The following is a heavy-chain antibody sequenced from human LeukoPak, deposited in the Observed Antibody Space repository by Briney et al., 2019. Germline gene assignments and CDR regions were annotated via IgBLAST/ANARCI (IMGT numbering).Heavy chain of an antibody. D-gene: IGHD3-22*01. CDR3: TKGHYSSGYYQLSH. J-gene: IGHJ4*02. CDR2: ISGSGGST. V-gene: IGHV3-23*01. CDR1: AFTISSYA. Sequence: AGTLSLSCAAYAFTISSYAWSWVRQAPGKGLEWVSAISGSGGSTYYADSVKGRFTISGDNSKNTLYLQLSSVRADQTAVYYCTKGHYSSGYYQLSHWGQGTLVTVSS.